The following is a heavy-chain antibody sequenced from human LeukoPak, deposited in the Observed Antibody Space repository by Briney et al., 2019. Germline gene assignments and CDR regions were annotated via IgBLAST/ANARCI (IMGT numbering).Heavy chain of an antibody. D-gene: IGHD2-15*01. CDR1: GFTFNSYA. CDR3: ARDLSRRYSIDY. Sequence: GGSLRLSCAASGFTFNSYAIHWVRQAPGKGREWVAFISYDGNNKYYADSVKGRFTISRDNSKNTLSLQMDSLRPDDTAVYYRARDLSRRYSIDYWGQGTLVTVSS. V-gene: IGHV3-30-3*01. CDR2: ISYDGNNK. J-gene: IGHJ4*02.